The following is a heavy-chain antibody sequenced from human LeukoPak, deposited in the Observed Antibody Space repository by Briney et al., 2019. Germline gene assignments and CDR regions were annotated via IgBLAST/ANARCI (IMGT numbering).Heavy chain of an antibody. CDR2: IKHDGSVK. J-gene: IGHJ6*03. Sequence: GGSLRLSCVASGFTFSSYWMSWVRQAPGKGLEWVANIKHDGSVKYYVDSVKGRFTISRDNAKNSLSLQMNSLSAEDTAVYYCSRDQQGPYYYYMDVWGKGTTVTVSS. CDR1: GFTFSSYW. V-gene: IGHV3-7*01. CDR3: SRDQQGPYYYYMDV.